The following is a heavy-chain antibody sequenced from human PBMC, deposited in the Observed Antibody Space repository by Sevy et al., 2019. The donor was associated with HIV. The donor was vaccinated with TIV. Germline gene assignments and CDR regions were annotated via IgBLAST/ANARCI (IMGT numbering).Heavy chain of an antibody. CDR3: VKGGSISATGNDAFDI. Sequence: LSLTCAASGFTFSNYGMNWVRQAPGKGLEWVSVIHNSGDTTYYADSVKGRFTISRDNSENTLYLQMNSLRAEDTAVYYCVKGGSISATGNDAFDIWGQGTMVTVSS. J-gene: IGHJ3*02. D-gene: IGHD6-13*01. CDR2: IHNSGDTT. CDR1: GFTFSNYG. V-gene: IGHV3-23*01.